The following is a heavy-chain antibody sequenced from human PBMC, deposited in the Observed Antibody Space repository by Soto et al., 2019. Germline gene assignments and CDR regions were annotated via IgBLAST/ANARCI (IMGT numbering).Heavy chain of an antibody. CDR2: IKSKTDGGTT. Sequence: SLRLSCAASGFTFSNAWMSWVRQAPGKGLEWVGRIKSKTDGGTTDYAAPVKGRSTISRDDSKNTLYLQMNSLKTEDTAVYYCTTDTFRRPLDYWGQGTLVTVSS. V-gene: IGHV3-15*01. J-gene: IGHJ4*02. CDR3: TTDTFRRPLDY. CDR1: GFTFSNAW.